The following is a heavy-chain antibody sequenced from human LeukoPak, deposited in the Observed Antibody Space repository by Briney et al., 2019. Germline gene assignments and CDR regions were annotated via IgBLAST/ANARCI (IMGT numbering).Heavy chain of an antibody. D-gene: IGHD3-10*01. CDR3: ARANYYGSGSYYNNWFDP. J-gene: IGHJ5*02. Sequence: SETLSLTCAVYGGSFSGYYWSWTRQPPGKGLEWIGEINHSGSTNYNPSLKSRVTISVDTSKNQFSLKLSSVTAADTAVYYCARANYYGSGSYYNNWFDPWGQGTLVTVSS. CDR1: GGSFSGYY. V-gene: IGHV4-34*01. CDR2: INHSGST.